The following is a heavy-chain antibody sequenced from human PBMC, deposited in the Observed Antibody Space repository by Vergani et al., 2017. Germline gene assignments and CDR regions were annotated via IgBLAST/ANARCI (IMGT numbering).Heavy chain of an antibody. CDR2: INHSGST. J-gene: IGHJ4*02. CDR1: GGSFSGYY. D-gene: IGHD3-22*01. CDR3: ARGGQAENTDYDSSGYYYFDY. Sequence: QVQLQESGPGLVKPSETLSLTCAVYGGSFSGYYWSWIRQPPGKGLEWIGEINHSGSTNYNPSLKSRVTISVDTSKNQFSLKLGSVTAADTAVYYCARGGQAENTDYDSSGYYYFDYWGQGTLVTVSS. V-gene: IGHV4-34*01.